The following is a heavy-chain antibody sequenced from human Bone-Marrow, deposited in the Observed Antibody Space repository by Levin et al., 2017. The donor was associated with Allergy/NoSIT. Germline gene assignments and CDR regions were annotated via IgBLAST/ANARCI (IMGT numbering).Heavy chain of an antibody. CDR2: ILHSGSA. CDR3: ARKNTIYYDSSGYYGFFDY. J-gene: IGHJ4*02. CDR1: GGSISSGGYS. Sequence: LRLSCAVSGGSISSGGYSWIWIRQPPGKGLEWIGYILHSGSAYYNPSLNSRVTLSVDRSRNQFSLELGSVTAADTAVYYCARKNTIYYDSSGYYGFFDYWGQGTLVTVSS. V-gene: IGHV4-30-2*01. D-gene: IGHD3-22*01.